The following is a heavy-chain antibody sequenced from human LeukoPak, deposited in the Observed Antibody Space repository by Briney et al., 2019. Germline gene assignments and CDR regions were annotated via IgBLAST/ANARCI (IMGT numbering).Heavy chain of an antibody. CDR2: ISSRSSYI. CDR1: GFTFSSYS. V-gene: IGHV3-21*01. Sequence: GALRLSCAASGFTFSSYSMNWVRQAPGKGLEWVSSISSRSSYIYYADFVKGRFTISRDNAKNTLYLQMNSLRAEDTAVYYCAKKGIRLFDYWGQGTLVTVSS. CDR3: AKKGIRLFDY. D-gene: IGHD4-17*01. J-gene: IGHJ4*02.